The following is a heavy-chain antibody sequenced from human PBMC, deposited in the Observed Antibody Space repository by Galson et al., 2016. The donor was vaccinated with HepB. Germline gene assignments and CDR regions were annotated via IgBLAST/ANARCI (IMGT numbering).Heavy chain of an antibody. CDR2: ISYNGNNE. V-gene: IGHV3-30*18. CDR1: GFTFSSYG. CDR3: AKQEGVLWFADRGFAY. J-gene: IGHJ4*02. Sequence: SLRLSCAGSGFTFSSYGMHWVRQAPGKGLEWVVGISYNGNNEYYADSVKGRFTISRDNSKNTLYLQMNSLRAEDTAVYYCAKQEGVLWFADRGFAYWGQGTLVTVSS. D-gene: IGHD3-10*01.